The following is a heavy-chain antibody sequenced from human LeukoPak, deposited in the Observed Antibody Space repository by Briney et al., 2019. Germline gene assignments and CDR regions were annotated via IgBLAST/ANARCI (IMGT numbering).Heavy chain of an antibody. CDR1: GGSVSSVSYY. V-gene: IGHV4-39*07. CDR2: MYLSGTT. Sequence: SETLSLTCTVSGGSVSSVSYYWSWIRQPPGKGLEWIGEMYLSGTTHSNPSVKSRVTISIDKSKNQFFLNLSSVTAADTAVYYCAGLVGRYSSGLYYYYFDYWGQGTLVTVSS. J-gene: IGHJ4*02. CDR3: AGLVGRYSSGLYYYYFDY. D-gene: IGHD3-22*01.